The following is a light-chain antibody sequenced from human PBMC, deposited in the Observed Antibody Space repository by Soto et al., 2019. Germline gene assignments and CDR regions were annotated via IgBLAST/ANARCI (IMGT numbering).Light chain of an antibody. V-gene: IGKV2-28*01. Sequence: DIVMTQSPLSLPVTPGEPASISCRSSQSLLHSNGYNYLNWYLQKPGQSPQLLIYLGSDRASGVHKRFSGRGSGTDFPQKISRVEAEDVGVYYCMQALQTPPTFGQGTRLEIK. CDR2: LGS. CDR1: QSLLHSNGYNY. CDR3: MQALQTPPT. J-gene: IGKJ5*01.